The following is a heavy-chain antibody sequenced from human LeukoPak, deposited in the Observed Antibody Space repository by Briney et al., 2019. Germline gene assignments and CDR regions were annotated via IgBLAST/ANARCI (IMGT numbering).Heavy chain of an antibody. CDR1: GFTFSSYA. D-gene: IGHD6-13*01. Sequence: GGSLRLSCAASGFTFSSYAMSWVRQAPGKGLEWVSAISGSGGSTYYADSVKGRFTISRDNSKNTLYLQMNSLRAEDTAVYYCAKGRMGSSSWYLSDYWGQGTLVTVSS. CDR2: ISGSGGST. CDR3: AKGRMGSSSWYLSDY. V-gene: IGHV3-23*01. J-gene: IGHJ4*02.